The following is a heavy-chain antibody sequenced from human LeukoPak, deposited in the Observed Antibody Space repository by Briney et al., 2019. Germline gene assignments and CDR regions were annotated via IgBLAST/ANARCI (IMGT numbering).Heavy chain of an antibody. V-gene: IGHV3-48*03. J-gene: IGHJ6*04. D-gene: IGHD3-10*02. CDR3: AELGITMIGGV. CDR1: GFTFSSYE. CDR2: VSSSGSTI. Sequence: GGSLRLSCAASGFTFSSYEMNWVRQAPGKGLEWVSYVSSSGSTIHYADSVKGRFTISRDNAKNSLYLQMNSLRAEDTAVYYCAELGITMIGGVWGKGTTVTISS.